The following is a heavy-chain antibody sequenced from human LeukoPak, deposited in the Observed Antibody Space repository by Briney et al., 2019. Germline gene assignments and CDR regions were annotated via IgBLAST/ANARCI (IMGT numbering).Heavy chain of an antibody. V-gene: IGHV1-46*01. CDR1: GYTFTSYY. Sequence: GASVKVSCKASGYTFTSYYMHWVRQAPGQGLEWMGIINPSGGSTSYAQKFQGGVTMTRDTSTSTVYMELSSLRSEDTAVYYCARSTPDYYMDVWGKGTTVTISS. J-gene: IGHJ6*03. CDR3: ARSTPDYYMDV. CDR2: INPSGGST.